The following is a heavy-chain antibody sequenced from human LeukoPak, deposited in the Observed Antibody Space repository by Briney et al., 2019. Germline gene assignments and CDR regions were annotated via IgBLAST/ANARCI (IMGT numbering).Heavy chain of an antibody. CDR2: IYSGGST. V-gene: IGHV3-66*01. CDR3: ATSYDSSGYDDY. D-gene: IGHD3-22*01. J-gene: IGHJ4*02. Sequence: ETLSLTCTVSGGSISNYYWSWVRQAPGKGLEWVSVIYSGGSTYYADSVKGRFTISRDNSKNTLYLQMNSLRAEDTAVYYCATSYDSSGYDDYWGQGTLVTVSS. CDR1: GGSISNYY.